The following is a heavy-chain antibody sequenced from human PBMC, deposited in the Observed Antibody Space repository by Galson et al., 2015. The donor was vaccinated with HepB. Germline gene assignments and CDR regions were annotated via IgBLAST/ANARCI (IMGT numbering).Heavy chain of an antibody. Sequence: SLRLSCAASGFTFSSYAMHWVRQAPGKGLEWVAVISYDGSNKYYADSVKGRFTISRDNSKNTLYLQMNSLRAEDTAVYYCARGPRRYYGSRSYLYYYYYLDVWGKGTTVTVSS. D-gene: IGHD3-10*01. CDR3: ARGPRRYYGSRSYLYYYYYLDV. J-gene: IGHJ6*03. V-gene: IGHV3-30-3*01. CDR2: ISYDGSNK. CDR1: GFTFSSYA.